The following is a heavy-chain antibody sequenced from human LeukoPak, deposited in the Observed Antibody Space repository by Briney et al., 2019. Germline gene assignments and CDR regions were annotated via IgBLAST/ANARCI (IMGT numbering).Heavy chain of an antibody. V-gene: IGHV1-8*01. CDR2: MNPNSGNT. CDR1: GYTFTSYD. J-gene: IGHJ2*01. D-gene: IGHD3-3*01. Sequence: ASVKVSCKASGYTFTSYDINWVRQATGQGLEWMGWMNPNSGNTGYAQKFQGRATMTRNTSISTAYMELSSLRSEDTGVYYCARGREAPVLRFLEWLGSPPPYWYFDLWGRGTLVTVSS. CDR3: ARGREAPVLRFLEWLGSPPPYWYFDL.